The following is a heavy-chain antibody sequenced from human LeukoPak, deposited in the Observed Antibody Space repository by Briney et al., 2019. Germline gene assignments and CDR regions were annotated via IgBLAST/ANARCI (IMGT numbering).Heavy chain of an antibody. CDR1: GYTFTSYD. Sequence: ASVKVSCKASGYTFTSYDINWVRQATGQGLEWMGWINPNSGGTNYAQKFQGWVTMTRDTSISTAYMELSRLRSDDTAVYYCARDLGYSSSWDTRGGNWFDPWGQGTLVTVSS. CDR2: INPNSGGT. D-gene: IGHD6-13*01. CDR3: ARDLGYSSSWDTRGGNWFDP. J-gene: IGHJ5*02. V-gene: IGHV1-2*04.